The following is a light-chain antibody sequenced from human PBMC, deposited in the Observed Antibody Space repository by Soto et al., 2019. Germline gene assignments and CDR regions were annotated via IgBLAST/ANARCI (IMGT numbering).Light chain of an antibody. J-gene: IGKJ4*01. CDR3: QQSYGTPLT. Sequence: DMEMTQSPSSLSASVGDRVTITCRASQSISNYLNWYQHKPGKVPKLLMYAASSLQSGVPTRFSGSGSGTHVPLTTNSLQPEDFATYYCQQSYGTPLTFGGGTKIEIK. CDR2: AAS. CDR1: QSISNY. V-gene: IGKV1-39*01.